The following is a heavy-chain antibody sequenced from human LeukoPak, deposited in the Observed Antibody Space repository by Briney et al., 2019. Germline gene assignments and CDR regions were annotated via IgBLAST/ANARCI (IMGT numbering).Heavy chain of an antibody. Sequence: SETLSLTCTVSGGSISSSSYYWGWIRQPPGKGLEWIGSIYYSGSTYYNPSLKSRVTISVDTSKNQFSLKLSSVTAADTAVYYCARRPLLLWFARFDPWGQGTLVTVSS. J-gene: IGHJ5*02. D-gene: IGHD3-10*01. CDR1: GGSISSSSYY. V-gene: IGHV4-39*07. CDR3: ARRPLLLWFARFDP. CDR2: IYYSGST.